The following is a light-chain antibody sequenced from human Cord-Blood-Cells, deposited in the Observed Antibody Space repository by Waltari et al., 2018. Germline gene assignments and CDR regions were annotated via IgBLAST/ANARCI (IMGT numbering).Light chain of an antibody. J-gene: IGLJ3*02. CDR3: CSYAGSSTLV. Sequence: QSALTQPASVSGSPGQSITISCTGTSSAVGSYNLVSWYQQHPGKAPKLMIYEGSKRPSGVSNRFSGSKSGNTASLTISGLQDEDEADYYCCSYAGSSTLVFGGGTKLTVL. V-gene: IGLV2-23*01. CDR1: SSAVGSYNL. CDR2: EGS.